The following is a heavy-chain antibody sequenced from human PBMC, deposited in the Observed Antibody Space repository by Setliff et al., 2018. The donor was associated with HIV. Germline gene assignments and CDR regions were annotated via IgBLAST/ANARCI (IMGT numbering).Heavy chain of an antibody. CDR1: GFTFSSYG. CDR2: IRYDGSNK. CDR3: AKSLGLLKEGFDP. D-gene: IGHD2-21*01. V-gene: IGHV3-30*02. J-gene: IGHJ5*02. Sequence: GSLRLSCAVFGFTFSSYGMHWVRQAPGKGLEWVAFIRYDGSNKYYADSVKGRFTISRDNSKNTLYPQMNSLRAEDTAVYYCAKSLGLLKEGFDPWGRGTLVTVSS.